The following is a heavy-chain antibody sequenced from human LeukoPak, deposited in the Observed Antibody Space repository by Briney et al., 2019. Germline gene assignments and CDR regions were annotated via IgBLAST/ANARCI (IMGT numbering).Heavy chain of an antibody. J-gene: IGHJ6*03. V-gene: IGHV4-39*07. Sequence: PSETLSLTCTVSGGSISSSSYYWGWIRQPPGKGLEWIGSIYYSGSTYYNPSLKSRVTISVDTSKNQFSLKLTSVPAADTAVYYCARATYYMDVWGKGTTVTVSS. CDR2: IYYSGST. D-gene: IGHD1-1*01. CDR3: ARATYYMDV. CDR1: GGSISSSSYY.